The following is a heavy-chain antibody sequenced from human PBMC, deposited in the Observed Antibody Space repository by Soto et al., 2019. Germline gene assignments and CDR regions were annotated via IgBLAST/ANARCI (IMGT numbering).Heavy chain of an antibody. J-gene: IGHJ6*02. CDR3: ARVSPYYDSSGSAQYYYYGMDV. CDR1: GGTFSSYA. Sequence: SVKVPCKASGGTFSSYAISWVRQAPGQGLEWMGGIIPIFGTANYAQKFQGRVTITADESTSTAYMELSSLRSEDTAVYYCARVSPYYDSSGSAQYYYYGMDVWGQGTTVTVSS. CDR2: IIPIFGTA. D-gene: IGHD3-22*01. V-gene: IGHV1-69*13.